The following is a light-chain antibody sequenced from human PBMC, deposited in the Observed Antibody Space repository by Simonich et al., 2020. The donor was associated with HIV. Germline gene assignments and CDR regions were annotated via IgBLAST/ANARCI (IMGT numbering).Light chain of an antibody. CDR2: EAS. CDR1: QSVSNY. J-gene: IGKJ5*01. Sequence: EIVLTQSPAILSLSPGERATLSCRASQSVSNYLAWYQQKTGQAPRLLIYEASKRATGIPARFSGSGSGTDFTLTISSLESEDFAVYYCQQRSNWITFGQGTRLEIK. CDR3: QQRSNWIT. V-gene: IGKV3-11*01.